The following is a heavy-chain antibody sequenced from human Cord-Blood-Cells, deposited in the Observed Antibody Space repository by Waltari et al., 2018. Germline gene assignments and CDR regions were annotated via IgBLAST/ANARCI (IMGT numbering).Heavy chain of an antibody. CDR3: ARETSLYSSSWFDY. Sequence: EVQLVESGGGLIQPGGSLRLSCAACGFTVSSNSMSWVRQAPGKGLEWVSVIYSGGSTYYADSVKGRFTISRDNSKNTLYLQMNSLRAEDTAVYYCARETSLYSSSWFDYWGQGTLVTVSS. CDR2: IYSGGST. J-gene: IGHJ4*02. D-gene: IGHD6-13*01. V-gene: IGHV3-53*01. CDR1: GFTVSSNS.